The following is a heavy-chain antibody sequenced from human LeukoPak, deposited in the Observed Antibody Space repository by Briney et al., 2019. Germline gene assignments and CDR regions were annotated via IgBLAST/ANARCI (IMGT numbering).Heavy chain of an antibody. V-gene: IGHV4-30-2*01. CDR2: IYHSGST. CDR3: ARVWYYDSSGYYRSYWYFDL. CDR1: GGSISSGGYS. D-gene: IGHD3-22*01. J-gene: IGHJ2*01. Sequence: SETLSLTCAVSGGSISSGGYSWSWIRQPPGKGLEWIGYIYHSGSTYYNPSLKSRVTISVDRSKNQFSLKLSSVTAADTAVYYCARVWYYDSSGYYRSYWYFDLWGRGTLVTVSS.